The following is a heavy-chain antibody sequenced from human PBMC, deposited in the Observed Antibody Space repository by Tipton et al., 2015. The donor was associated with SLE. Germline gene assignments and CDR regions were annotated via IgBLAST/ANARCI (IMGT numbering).Heavy chain of an antibody. CDR2: IYYSGST. CDR3: ARQSYPGLVVYAHNWFDP. V-gene: IGHV4-39*01. CDR1: GGSTSSSSYY. J-gene: IGHJ5*02. D-gene: IGHD2-8*02. Sequence: TLSLTCTVSGGSTSSSSYYWGWIRQPPGKGLEWIGSIYYSGSTNYNPSLKSRVTISVDTSKNQFSLKLSSVAAADTAGYYCARQSYPGLVVYAHNWFDPWGQGTLVTVSS.